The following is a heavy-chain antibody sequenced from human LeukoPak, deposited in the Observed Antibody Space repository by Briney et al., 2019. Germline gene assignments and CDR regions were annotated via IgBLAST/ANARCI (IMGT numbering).Heavy chain of an antibody. CDR2: ISSDGRTE. CDR3: ARGWGSGAWLIDS. D-gene: IGHD6-25*01. V-gene: IGHV3-30*04. Sequence: GGSLRLSCAASGFTLSSYAMHWVRQGPGKGLGWVAFISSDGRTEYNADSVKGRFTISRDNSKNTLYLQMNSLTTEDTAVYYCARGWGSGAWLIDSWGQGTLVSVSS. J-gene: IGHJ4*02. CDR1: GFTLSSYA.